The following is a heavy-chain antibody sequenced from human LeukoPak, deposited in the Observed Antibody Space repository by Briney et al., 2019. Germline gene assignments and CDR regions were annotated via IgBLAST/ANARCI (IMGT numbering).Heavy chain of an antibody. D-gene: IGHD2-21*02. Sequence: GGSMRLSCAASGFTFSNYAMHWVRQAPGKGLEYVSAISSNGGSTYYANSVKGRFTISRDNSKNTLYLQMGSLRAEDMAVYYCARDLRLKELAYCGGDCLDYWGQGTLVTVSS. J-gene: IGHJ4*02. V-gene: IGHV3-64*01. CDR2: ISSNGGST. CDR3: ARDLRLKELAYCGGDCLDY. CDR1: GFTFSNYA.